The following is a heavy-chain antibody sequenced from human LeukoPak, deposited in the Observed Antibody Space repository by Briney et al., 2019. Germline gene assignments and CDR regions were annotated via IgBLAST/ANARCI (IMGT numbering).Heavy chain of an antibody. CDR3: ARVHSGSWAYFDN. CDR2: IWYDGSSK. Sequence: GGSLRLSCAASGFTFSSYDMHWVRQAPAKGLEWVAVIWYDGSSKYYADSVKGRFTISRDNSKNTLYLQMDSLRAEDTAVYYCARVHSGSWAYFDNWGQGTLVTVSS. D-gene: IGHD6-13*01. CDR1: GFTFSSYD. J-gene: IGHJ4*02. V-gene: IGHV3-33*01.